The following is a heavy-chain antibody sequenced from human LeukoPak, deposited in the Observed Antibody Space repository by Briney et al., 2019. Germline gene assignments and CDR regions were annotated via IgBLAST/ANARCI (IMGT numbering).Heavy chain of an antibody. Sequence: GGSLRLSCAASGFTFSNYAMDWVRQAPGKGLEWVSAISGTSGRTYYADSVKGRFTISRDNSKNTLYLQMNSLRAEDTAVYYCAKDDSVVAEDYWGQGTLVTVSS. J-gene: IGHJ4*02. V-gene: IGHV3-23*01. D-gene: IGHD5-12*01. CDR1: GFTFSNYA. CDR3: AKDDSVVAEDY. CDR2: ISGTSGRT.